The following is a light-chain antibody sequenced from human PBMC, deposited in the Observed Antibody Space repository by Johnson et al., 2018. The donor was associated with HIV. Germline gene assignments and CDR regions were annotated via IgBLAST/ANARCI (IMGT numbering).Light chain of an antibody. CDR3: GTWDSSLSAGGV. Sequence: QSVLTQPPSVSAAPGQKVTISCSGSGSNIGNNFVSWYQVLPGTAPKLLIYKDNERPSGIPDRFSGSKSGTSATLGITGLQTGDEADYYCGTWDSSLSAGGVFGTGTKVTVL. CDR1: GSNIGNNF. CDR2: KDN. J-gene: IGLJ1*01. V-gene: IGLV1-51*02.